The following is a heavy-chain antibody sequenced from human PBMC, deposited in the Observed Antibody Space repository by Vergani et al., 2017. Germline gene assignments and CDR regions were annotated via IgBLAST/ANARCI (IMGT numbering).Heavy chain of an antibody. D-gene: IGHD3-22*01. CDR1: GYSFTSYW. J-gene: IGHJ3*02. CDR3: ASSDYYDSSGYYYGDAFDI. V-gene: IGHV5-51*01. Sequence: EVQLVQSGAEVKKPGESLKLSCKGSGYSFTSYWIGWVRQMPGEGLEWMGIIYPGDSDTRYSPSFQGQVPISADKSISTAYLQWSSLQASDTAMYYCASSDYYDSSGYYYGDAFDIWGQGTMVTVSS. CDR2: IYPGDSDT.